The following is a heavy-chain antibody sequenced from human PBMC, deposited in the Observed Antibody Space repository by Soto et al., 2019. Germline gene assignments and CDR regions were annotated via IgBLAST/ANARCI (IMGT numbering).Heavy chain of an antibody. V-gene: IGHV3-23*01. CDR3: AKCFPRLKDDTHGWEN. J-gene: IGHJ4*02. Sequence: EVQLWDSGGGLVQPGGSLRLSCAASGFPFTSFAMCWLRQAPRKGLEWVSYISANGVATSYADSVKGRFTTSRDNSKNVLYLQLNSLRAEDTAVYYCAKCFPRLKDDTHGWENWGQGTLVPVSS. CDR1: GFPFTSFA. D-gene: IGHD2-8*01. CDR2: ISANGVAT.